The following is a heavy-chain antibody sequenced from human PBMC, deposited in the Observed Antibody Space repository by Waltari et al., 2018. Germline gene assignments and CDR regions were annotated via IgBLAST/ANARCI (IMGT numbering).Heavy chain of an antibody. D-gene: IGHD6-25*01. CDR3: ARDRRGGKGTFDY. Sequence: QVQLVQSGAEVKKPGASVKVSCKASGYTFTSYDINWVRQAPGQGLEWMGRIIPIFGTANYAQKFQGRVTITADKSTSTAYMELSSLRSEDTAVYYCARDRRGGKGTFDYWGQGTLVTVSS. CDR2: IIPIFGTA. J-gene: IGHJ4*02. V-gene: IGHV1-69*06. CDR1: GYTFTSYD.